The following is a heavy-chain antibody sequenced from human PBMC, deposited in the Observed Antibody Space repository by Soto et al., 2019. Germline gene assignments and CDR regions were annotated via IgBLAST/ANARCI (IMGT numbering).Heavy chain of an antibody. Sequence: SETLSLTCAVSGGSISSSNWWSWVRQPPGKGLEWIGEIYHSGSTNYNPSLKSRVTISVDKSKNQFSLKLSSVTAADTAVYYCARVYRSGWYGIDYWGQGTLVTFSS. CDR1: GGSISSSNW. CDR3: ARVYRSGWYGIDY. V-gene: IGHV4-4*02. CDR2: IYHSGST. D-gene: IGHD6-19*01. J-gene: IGHJ4*02.